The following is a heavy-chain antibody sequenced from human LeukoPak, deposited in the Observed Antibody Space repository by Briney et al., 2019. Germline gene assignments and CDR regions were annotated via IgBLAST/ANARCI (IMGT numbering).Heavy chain of an antibody. CDR2: INLASGST. J-gene: IGHJ4*02. D-gene: IGHD3-22*01. Sequence: ASVKVSCKASGYTFTSYYIHWVRQAPGQGLEWMGIINLASGSTTYAQKFQGSRLTLTRDTSTSTVYMELSSLRSEDTAVYYCARGRGVHDSHTYDYFDYWGQGSLVTVSS. CDR1: GYTFTSYY. V-gene: IGHV1-46*01. CDR3: ARGRGVHDSHTYDYFDY.